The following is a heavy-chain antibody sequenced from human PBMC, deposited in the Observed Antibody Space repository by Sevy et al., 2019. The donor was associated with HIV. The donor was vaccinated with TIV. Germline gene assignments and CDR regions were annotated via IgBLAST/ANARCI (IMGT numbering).Heavy chain of an antibody. V-gene: IGHV3-7*01. J-gene: IGHJ6*02. D-gene: IGHD6-13*01. CDR3: ARDTGGIGMDV. CDR1: GFTFSSHW. CDR2: IKQDGSEK. Sequence: GGCLRLSCAASGFTFSSHWMSWVRQAPGKGLEWVANIKQDGSEKYYVDSVKGRFTISRDNAKNSLSLQINSLRAEDTAVHYCARDTGGIGMDVWGQGTTVIVSS.